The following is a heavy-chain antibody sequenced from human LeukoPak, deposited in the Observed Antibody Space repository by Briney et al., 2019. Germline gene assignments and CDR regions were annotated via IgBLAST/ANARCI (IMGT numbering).Heavy chain of an antibody. Sequence: PGGSLRLSCAASGFTFSSYEMNWVRQAPGKGLEYVSTITSDGTSTYYANSVKVRFTISRDNSKNTLYLQMGSLRAEDMAVYYCARAYNYGLDYWGQGTLVTVSS. V-gene: IGHV3-64*01. CDR2: ITSDGTST. CDR1: GFTFSSYE. J-gene: IGHJ4*02. D-gene: IGHD5-18*01. CDR3: ARAYNYGLDY.